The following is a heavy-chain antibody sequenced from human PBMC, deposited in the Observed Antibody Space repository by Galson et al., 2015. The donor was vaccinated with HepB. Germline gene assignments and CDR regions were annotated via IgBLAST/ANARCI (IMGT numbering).Heavy chain of an antibody. CDR1: GFTFSSYW. CDR2: IKQDGNEK. CDR3: ARRSGSDFAVILGRFDY. Sequence: SLRLSCAASGFTFSSYWMSWVRQAPGKGLEWVANIKQDGNEKYYVDSVKGRFTISRDNAKNSLYLQMNSLRAEDTAVYYCARRSGSDFAVILGRFDYWGQGTLVTVSS. D-gene: IGHD1-26*01. J-gene: IGHJ4*02. V-gene: IGHV3-7*01.